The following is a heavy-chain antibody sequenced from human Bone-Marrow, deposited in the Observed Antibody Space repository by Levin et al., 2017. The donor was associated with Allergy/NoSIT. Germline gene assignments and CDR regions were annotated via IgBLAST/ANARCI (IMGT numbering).Heavy chain of an antibody. CDR3: ARPVEPWSRIGDAFDI. D-gene: IGHD1-14*01. CDR2: IYYSGST. V-gene: IGHV4-39*01. CDR1: GGSISSSSYY. Sequence: ASETLSLTCTVSGGSISSSSYYWGWIRQPPGKGLEWIGSIYYSGSTYYNPSLKSRVTISVDTSKNQFSLKLSSVTAADTAVYYCARPVEPWSRIGDAFDIWGQGTMVTVSS. J-gene: IGHJ3*02.